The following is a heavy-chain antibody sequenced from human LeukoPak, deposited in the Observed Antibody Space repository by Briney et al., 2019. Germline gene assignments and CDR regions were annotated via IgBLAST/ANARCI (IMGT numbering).Heavy chain of an antibody. V-gene: IGHV3-74*01. CDR1: GFTFTPYW. Sequence: GGSLRLSCAASGFTFTPYWMHWVRQAPGKGLVWVARINNDGSSTNYADSVKGRFTISRDNAKNSLYLQMNSLRAEDTAVYYCARGRKVPAAMGNWFDPWGQGTLVTVSS. D-gene: IGHD2-2*01. CDR2: INNDGSST. J-gene: IGHJ5*02. CDR3: ARGRKVPAAMGNWFDP.